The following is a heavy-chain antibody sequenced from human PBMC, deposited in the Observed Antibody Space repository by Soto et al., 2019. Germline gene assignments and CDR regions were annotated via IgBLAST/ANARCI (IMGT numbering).Heavy chain of an antibody. CDR2: IIPIFGTA. CDR3: AIGFSKMIQRLYYYYGMDV. Sequence: SVKVSCKASGGTFSSYAISWVRQAPGQGLEWMGGIIPIFGTANYAQKFQGRVTITADESTSTAYMELSSLRSEDTAVYYCAIGFSKMIQRLYYYYGMDVWGQGXTVTVYS. D-gene: IGHD3-16*01. J-gene: IGHJ6*02. V-gene: IGHV1-69*13. CDR1: GGTFSSYA.